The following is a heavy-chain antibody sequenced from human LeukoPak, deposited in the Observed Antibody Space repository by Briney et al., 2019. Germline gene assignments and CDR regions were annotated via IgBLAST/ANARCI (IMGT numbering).Heavy chain of an antibody. CDR2: INHSGST. D-gene: IGHD3-22*01. Sequence: SETLSLTCTVSGGSISSSSYYWGWIRQPPGKGLEWIGEINHSGSTNYNPSLKSRVTISVDTSKNQFSLKLSSVTAADTAVYYCARGTRTYYYDSSGYYYNAFDIWGQGTMVTVSS. CDR3: ARGTRTYYYDSSGYYYNAFDI. J-gene: IGHJ3*02. V-gene: IGHV4-39*07. CDR1: GGSISSSSYY.